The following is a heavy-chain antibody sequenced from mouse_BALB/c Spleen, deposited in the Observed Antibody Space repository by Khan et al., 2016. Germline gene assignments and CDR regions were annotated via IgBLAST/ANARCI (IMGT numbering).Heavy chain of an antibody. CDR1: GYTFTTAG. D-gene: IGHD2-10*02. CDR2: INTHSGVP. J-gene: IGHJ3*01. CDR3: AGPEPKYGNYGFAY. Sequence: QIQLVQSGPELKKPGETVRISCKASGYTFTTAGMQWVQKMPGKGLKWIGWINTHSGVPKYAEDFKGRFAISLETSASTAYLQISNLKNEDTATYFCAGPEPKYGNYGFAYWCQGTLVTVSA. V-gene: IGHV9-4*02.